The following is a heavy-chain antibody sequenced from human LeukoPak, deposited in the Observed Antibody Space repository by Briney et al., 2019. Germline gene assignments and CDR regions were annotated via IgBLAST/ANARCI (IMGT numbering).Heavy chain of an antibody. CDR2: INTNTGNP. Sequence: ASVKVSCKASGYTFTSYAMNWVRQASGQGLEWMGWINTNTGNPTYAQGFTGRFVFSLDTSVSTAYLQISSLKAEDTAVYYCARANTYCSSTSCFPNWFDPWGQGTLVTVSS. CDR3: ARANTYCSSTSCFPNWFDP. J-gene: IGHJ5*02. V-gene: IGHV7-4-1*02. CDR1: GYTFTSYA. D-gene: IGHD2-2*01.